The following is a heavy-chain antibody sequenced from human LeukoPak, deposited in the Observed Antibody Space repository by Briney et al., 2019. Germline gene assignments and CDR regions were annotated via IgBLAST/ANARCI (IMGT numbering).Heavy chain of an antibody. V-gene: IGHV3-7*03. CDR1: GFTFSAYW. CDR2: IKQDGSDK. J-gene: IGHJ5*02. Sequence: GGSLRLSCAASGFTFSAYWMSWVRQAPGKGLEWVANIKQDGSDKFYADSMRGRFTISRDNAKNSLYLQMNTLRAEDTAMYYCAKDAQPRSRWFDPWGQGTLVTVSS. CDR3: AKDAQPRSRWFDP. D-gene: IGHD3-16*01.